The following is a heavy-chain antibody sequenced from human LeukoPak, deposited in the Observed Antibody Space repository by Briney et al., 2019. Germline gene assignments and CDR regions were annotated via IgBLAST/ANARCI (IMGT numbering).Heavy chain of an antibody. J-gene: IGHJ3*02. D-gene: IGHD3-10*01. V-gene: IGHV3-23*01. Sequence: GGSLRLSCAASGFTFSSYAMSWARQAPGKGLEWVSAISGSGGSTYYADSVKGRFTISRDNSKNTLYLQMNSLRAEDTAVYYCAKSMVRGVIIYAFDIWGQGTMVTVSS. CDR3: AKSMVRGVIIYAFDI. CDR1: GFTFSSYA. CDR2: ISGSGGST.